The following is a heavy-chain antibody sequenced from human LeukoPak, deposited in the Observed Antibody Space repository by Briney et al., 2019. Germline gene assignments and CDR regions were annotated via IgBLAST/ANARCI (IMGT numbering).Heavy chain of an antibody. CDR3: AGHSKHCSSTSCYMVLHAFDI. CDR1: GYSFTSYW. J-gene: IGHJ3*02. V-gene: IGHV5-10-1*01. CDR2: IDPSDSYT. Sequence: GESLRISCKGSGYSFTSYWISWVRQMPGKGLEWMGRIDPSDSYTNYSPSFQGHVTISADKSISTAYLQWSSLKASDTAMYYCAGHSKHCSSTSCYMVLHAFDIWGQGTMVTVSS. D-gene: IGHD2-2*02.